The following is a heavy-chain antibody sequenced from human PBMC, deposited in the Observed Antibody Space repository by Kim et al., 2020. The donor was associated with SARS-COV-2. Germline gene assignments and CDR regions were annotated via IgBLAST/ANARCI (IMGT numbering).Heavy chain of an antibody. Sequence: SVKVSCKASGGTFSSYAISWVRQAPGQGLEWMGGIIPIFGTANYAQKFQGRVTITADESTSTAYMELSSLRSEDTAVYYCATYEVGLVPHYGMDVWGQGTTVTVSS. D-gene: IGHD6-13*01. CDR1: GGTFSSYA. CDR2: IIPIFGTA. V-gene: IGHV1-69*13. J-gene: IGHJ6*02. CDR3: ATYEVGLVPHYGMDV.